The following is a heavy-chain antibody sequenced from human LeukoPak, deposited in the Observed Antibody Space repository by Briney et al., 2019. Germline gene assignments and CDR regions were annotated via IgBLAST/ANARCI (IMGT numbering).Heavy chain of an antibody. CDR3: ASGLNTDAFDI. CDR2: LSYEGSYE. J-gene: IGHJ3*02. V-gene: IGHV3-30*19. Sequence: GGSLRLSCAASGFAFSYYGIHWVRQAPGKGLEWVASLSYEGSYEYYADSVKGRFTISRDNSKNTLYLQMNSLRAEDTAVYYCASGLNTDAFDIWGQGTMVTVSS. CDR1: GFAFSYYG.